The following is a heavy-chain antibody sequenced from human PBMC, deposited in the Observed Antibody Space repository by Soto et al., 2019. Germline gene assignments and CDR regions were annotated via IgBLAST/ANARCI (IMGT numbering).Heavy chain of an antibody. CDR1: GGSFSNYY. CDR3: ARDTYTSGWYAEAGYYGMDV. D-gene: IGHD6-19*01. CDR2: NNHSGSA. V-gene: IGHV4-34*01. Sequence: QVQLQQWGAGLLKPSETLSLTCAVYGGSFSNYYWSWIRQPPGKGLEWIGENNHSGSANYNPSLKSRVTISVDTSKNQFSLKLSYVTAAATAVNYCARDTYTSGWYAEAGYYGMDVWGQGTTVTVSS. J-gene: IGHJ6*02.